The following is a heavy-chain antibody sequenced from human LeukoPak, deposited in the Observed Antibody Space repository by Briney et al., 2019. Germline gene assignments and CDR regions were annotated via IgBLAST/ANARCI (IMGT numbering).Heavy chain of an antibody. CDR1: GFTFSTYG. J-gene: IGHJ6*02. CDR2: ISYDGSNK. V-gene: IGHV3-30*18. CDR3: AKDMALVVVTDNGMDV. Sequence: GGSLRLSCAASGFTFSTYGMHWVRQAPGKGLEWVAVISYDGSNKYYADSVKGRFTISRDNSKNTLYLQMNSLRAEDTAVYYCAKDMALVVVTDNGMDVWGQGTTVTVSS. D-gene: IGHD2-21*02.